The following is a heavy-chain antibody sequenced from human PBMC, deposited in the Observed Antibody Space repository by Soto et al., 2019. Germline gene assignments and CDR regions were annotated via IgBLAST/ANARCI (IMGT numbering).Heavy chain of an antibody. CDR3: ARDLSGTGLDI. Sequence: SETLSLTCNVSGDSIGRFYWSWIRQSADKGLEWIGRVYSTGGTAYNPALKGRVTISLDRSNNHVSLEMNSVTAADTAVYFCARDLSGTGLDIWGRGTRVTVSS. J-gene: IGHJ6*02. V-gene: IGHV4-4*07. CDR2: VYSTGGT. CDR1: GDSIGRFY. D-gene: IGHD1-26*01.